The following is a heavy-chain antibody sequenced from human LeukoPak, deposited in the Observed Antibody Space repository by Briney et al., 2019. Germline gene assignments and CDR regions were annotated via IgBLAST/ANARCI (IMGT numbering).Heavy chain of an antibody. D-gene: IGHD6-13*01. J-gene: IGHJ4*02. V-gene: IGHV4-34*01. Sequence: SETLSLTCAVYGGSFSGYYWSWIRQPPGKGLEWIGEINHSGSTNYNPSLKSRVTISVDTSKNQFSLKLSSVTAADTAVYYCARLQKTGYSSSRDYWGQGTLVTVSS. CDR2: INHSGST. CDR1: GGSFSGYY. CDR3: ARLQKTGYSSSRDY.